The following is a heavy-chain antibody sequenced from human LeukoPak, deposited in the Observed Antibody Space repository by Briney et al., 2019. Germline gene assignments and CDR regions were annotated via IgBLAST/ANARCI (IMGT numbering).Heavy chain of an antibody. J-gene: IGHJ3*02. CDR1: GGSISSSSYY. D-gene: IGHD3-10*01. CDR2: IYYSGST. CDR3: ARFLYYYGSDSFDI. V-gene: IGHV4-39*07. Sequence: SETLSLTCTVSGGSISSSSYYWGWIRQPPGKGLEWIGSIYYSGSTYYNPSLKSRVTISVDTSKNQFSLKLSSVTAADTAVYYCARFLYYYGSDSFDIWGQGTMVTVSS.